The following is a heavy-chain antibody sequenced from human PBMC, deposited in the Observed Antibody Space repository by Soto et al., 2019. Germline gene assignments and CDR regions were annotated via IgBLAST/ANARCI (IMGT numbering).Heavy chain of an antibody. Sequence: GASLKISCKCSGYNFTSYWIGWVRQMPGKGLEWMGIIYPGDSDTRYSPSFRGQVTISVDKSISAAYLQWSSLKASDTAMYYCARQDGPTVLLYSGMDGCGQANAVRVSS. J-gene: IGHJ6*02. CDR1: GYNFTSYW. D-gene: IGHD4-17*01. V-gene: IGHV5-51*01. CDR3: ARQDGPTVLLYSGMDG. CDR2: IYPGDSDT.